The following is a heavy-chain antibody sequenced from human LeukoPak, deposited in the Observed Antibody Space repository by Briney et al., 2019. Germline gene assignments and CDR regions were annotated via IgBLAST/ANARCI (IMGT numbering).Heavy chain of an antibody. CDR3: ARDRGQQLVPYYYYYYMDV. Sequence: GASVKVSCKASGYTFTSYYMHWVRQAPGQGLEWMGWISAYNGNTNYAQKLQGRVTMTTDTSTSTAYMELRSLRSDDTAVYYCARDRGQQLVPYYYYYYMDVWGKGTTVTISS. D-gene: IGHD6-13*01. CDR1: GYTFTSYY. J-gene: IGHJ6*03. V-gene: IGHV1-18*04. CDR2: ISAYNGNT.